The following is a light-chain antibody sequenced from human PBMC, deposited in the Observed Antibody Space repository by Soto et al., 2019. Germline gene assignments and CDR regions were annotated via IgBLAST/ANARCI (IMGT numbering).Light chain of an antibody. CDR3: CSCARSSTLL. CDR1: SSGVGCYSL. CDR2: AVS. V-gene: IGLV2-23*02. Sequence: QSALTQPASVSGSPGQSITISCTGTSSGVGCYSLVSWYQQHPGKAHKLMIYAVSKRPSGVSNRFSGSESGNTAALTISVLQAAYQADDYCCSCARSSTLLFGAGTTLTVL. J-gene: IGLJ3*02.